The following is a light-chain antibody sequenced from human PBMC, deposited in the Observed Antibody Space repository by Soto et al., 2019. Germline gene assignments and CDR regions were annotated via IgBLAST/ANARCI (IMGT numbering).Light chain of an antibody. CDR3: QQNYITPPFA. J-gene: IGKJ4*01. CDR1: QTLFTY. CDR2: DAS. Sequence: DIQMTQSPSSLSASVGDRVTITCGASQTLFTYLNWYQHKPGKAPKLLVYDASTLQSGVPSRFSASGSGTDFTLTISNLQPEDLATYYCQQNYITPPFAFGGGTKVE. V-gene: IGKV1-39*01.